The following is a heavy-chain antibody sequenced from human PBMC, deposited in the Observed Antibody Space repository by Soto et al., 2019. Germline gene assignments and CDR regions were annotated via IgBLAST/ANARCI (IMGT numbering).Heavy chain of an antibody. CDR3: ARGPLRYCSSTSCSRHKYYYYGLDV. CDR1: GGTFSSYA. D-gene: IGHD2-2*01. V-gene: IGHV1-69*06. J-gene: IGHJ6*02. CDR2: IIPIFGTA. Sequence: SVKVSCKASGGTFSSYAISWVRQAPGQGLEWMGGIIPIFGTANYAQKFQGRVTITADKSTSTAYMELSSLRSEDTAVYYCARGPLRYCSSTSCSRHKYYYYGLDVWCQGTTVTVSS.